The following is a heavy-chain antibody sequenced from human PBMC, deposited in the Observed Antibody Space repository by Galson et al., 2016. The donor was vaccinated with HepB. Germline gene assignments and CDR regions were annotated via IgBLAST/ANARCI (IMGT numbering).Heavy chain of an antibody. D-gene: IGHD6-25*01. CDR3: ARRQRMPKVALRKNFYFYGWDV. CDR2: ITHSGST. J-gene: IGHJ6*02. CDR1: GGSFSGYH. Sequence: SETLSLTCAVYGGSFSGYHWTWNRQSSGKGLEWIGEITHSGSTSSNPSLENRVTISVDTSQNQVSLRLSSMTAADTATCYCARRQRMPKVALRKNFYFYGWDVWGQGTTVTVSS. V-gene: IGHV4-34*01.